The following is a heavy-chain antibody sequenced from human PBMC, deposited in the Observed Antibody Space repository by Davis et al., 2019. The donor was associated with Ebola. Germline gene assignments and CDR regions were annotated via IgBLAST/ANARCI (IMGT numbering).Heavy chain of an antibody. J-gene: IGHJ5*02. CDR1: GFTFSSYW. CDR3: AKDNGVDSSGNYYGWFDP. D-gene: IGHD3-22*01. V-gene: IGHV3-7*03. Sequence: GESLKISCAASGFTFSSYWMSWVRQAPGKGLEWVANIKQDGSEKYYVDSVKGRFTISRDNAKNTLYLQMNSLRADDTAVYYCAKDNGVDSSGNYYGWFDPWGQGTLVTVSS. CDR2: IKQDGSEK.